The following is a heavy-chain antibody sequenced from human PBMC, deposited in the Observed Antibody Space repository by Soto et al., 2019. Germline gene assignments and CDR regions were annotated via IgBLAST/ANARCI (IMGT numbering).Heavy chain of an antibody. J-gene: IGHJ5*02. V-gene: IGHV4-30-4*01. CDR3: AREVYYYDSSGYQNWFDP. Sequence: SETLSLTCPFSGCSISSGDYYLSWIRPPPGKGLEWIGYIYYSGSTYYNPSLKSRVTISVDTSENQFSLKLSSVTAADTAVYYCAREVYYYDSSGYQNWFDPWGQGTLVTVSS. D-gene: IGHD3-22*01. CDR1: GCSISSGDYY. CDR2: IYYSGST.